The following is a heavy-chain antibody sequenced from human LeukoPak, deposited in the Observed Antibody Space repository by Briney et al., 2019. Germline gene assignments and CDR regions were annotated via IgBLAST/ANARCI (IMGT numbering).Heavy chain of an antibody. V-gene: IGHV1-69*01. CDR3: ARDRPYTGGWRGFDY. Sequence: RASVKVSCKASGGTFSRYAISWVRQAPGQGLEWMGGIIPMFGIANYAQKFQGRVTITADESTSTAYMELSSLRSGDTAVYYCARDRPYTGGWRGFDYWGQGTLVTVSS. J-gene: IGHJ4*02. D-gene: IGHD6-19*01. CDR1: GGTFSRYA. CDR2: IIPMFGIA.